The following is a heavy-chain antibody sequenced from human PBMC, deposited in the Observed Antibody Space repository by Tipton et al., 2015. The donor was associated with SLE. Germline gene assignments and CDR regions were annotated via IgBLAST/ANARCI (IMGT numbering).Heavy chain of an antibody. D-gene: IGHD4-17*01. V-gene: IGHV1-18*01. CDR2: ISAYNGHT. CDR3: VRDYGPPPRIDF. J-gene: IGHJ4*02. CDR1: GYTFTSNG. Sequence: QLVQTGAEVKKPGASVKVSCKASGYTFTSNGIAWVRQAPGQGLEWVGWISAYNGHTDYAQKFQGRVTMTTDTSTNTAYMDLRSLRSDDTAVYYCVRDYGPPPRIDFWGQGTRVTVSS.